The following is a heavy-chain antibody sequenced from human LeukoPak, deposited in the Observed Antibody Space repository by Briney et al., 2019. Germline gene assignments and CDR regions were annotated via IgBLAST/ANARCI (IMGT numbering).Heavy chain of an antibody. V-gene: IGHV3-23*01. CDR1: GFTFSSYA. D-gene: IGHD6-13*01. CDR2: ISGSGGST. J-gene: IGHJ4*02. Sequence: GGSLRLSCAASGFTFSSYAMSWVRQAPGKGLEWVSAISGSGGSTYYADSVKGRFTISRDNSKNTLYLQMNSLRAEDTAVYYCAKDQEYSSSWYRVYYFDYWGQGTLVTVSS. CDR3: AKDQEYSSSWYRVYYFDY.